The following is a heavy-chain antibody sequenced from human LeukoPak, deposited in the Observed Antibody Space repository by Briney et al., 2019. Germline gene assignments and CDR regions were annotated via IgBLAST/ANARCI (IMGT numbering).Heavy chain of an antibody. J-gene: IGHJ3*02. CDR1: GYGFTCYW. CDR2: IYPGDFDV. CDR3: AKRDGYGAHDI. Sequence: GQSLKSSCTGSGYGFTCYWIGWVGPMPGKGLGWMGIIYPGDFDVRYSPYFEGQATISADKSISTAYLMWRSLKASATAMHYFAKRDGYGAHDIWGQGTMVTVSS. D-gene: IGHD5-24*01. V-gene: IGHV5-51*01.